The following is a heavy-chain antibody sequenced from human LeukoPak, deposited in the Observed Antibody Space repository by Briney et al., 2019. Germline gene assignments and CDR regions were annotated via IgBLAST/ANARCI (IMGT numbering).Heavy chain of an antibody. CDR3: ARGSYYYDSSGYYKTYYFDY. CDR2: IYYSGRT. V-gene: IGHV4-39*01. CDR1: GGSISSSTYY. J-gene: IGHJ4*02. D-gene: IGHD3-22*01. Sequence: PSETLSLTCTVSGGSISSSTYYWGWIRQPPGKGLEWIGSIYYSGRTYYNPSLKSRVTISVDTSKNQFCLSSVTDADTAVYYCARGSYYYDSSGYYKTYYFDYWGQGTLVTVSS.